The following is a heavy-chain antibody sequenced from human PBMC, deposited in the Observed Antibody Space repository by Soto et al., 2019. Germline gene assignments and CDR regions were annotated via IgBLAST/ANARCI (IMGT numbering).Heavy chain of an antibody. CDR3: ARDDAYYNILTAFFFDY. V-gene: IGHV3-23*01. J-gene: IGHJ4*02. Sequence: GGSLRLSCAASGFIFSNYAMSWVRQAPGKGLEWVPFIGGSGGTTHYADSVKGRFTISRDNSKNTVYLEMNSLRVEDTAIYYCARDDAYYNILTAFFFDYWGQGTLVTVSS. CDR1: GFIFSNYA. D-gene: IGHD3-9*01. CDR2: IGGSGGTT.